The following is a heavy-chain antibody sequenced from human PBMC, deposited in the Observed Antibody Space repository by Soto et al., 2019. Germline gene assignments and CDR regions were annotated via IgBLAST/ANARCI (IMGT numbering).Heavy chain of an antibody. CDR2: IYYSGST. CDR3: ARHSGCNNGVCYSRLYYYYGMDV. Sequence: SETLSLTCTVSGGSISSSSYYWGWIRQPPGKGLEWIGSIYYSGSTYYNPSLKSRVTISVDTSKNQFSLKLSSVTAADTAVYYCARHSGCNNGVCYSRLYYYYGMDVWGQGTTVTVSS. V-gene: IGHV4-39*01. D-gene: IGHD2-8*01. CDR1: GGSISSSSYY. J-gene: IGHJ6*02.